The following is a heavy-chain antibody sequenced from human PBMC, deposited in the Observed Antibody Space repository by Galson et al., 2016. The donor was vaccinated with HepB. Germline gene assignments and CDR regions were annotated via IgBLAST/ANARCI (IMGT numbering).Heavy chain of an antibody. CDR3: AKGRTAAADYYFDY. Sequence: SLRLSCAASGFTVTSSYMSWVRQAPGRGLEWVSTISGTGGSTYYADSVKGRFKISRDNSKNMLYLQMSNLRVENTAVFYCAKGRTAAADYYFDYWGRGTLVSVSS. J-gene: IGHJ4*02. CDR2: ISGTGGST. V-gene: IGHV3-23*01. D-gene: IGHD6-13*01. CDR1: GFTVTSSY.